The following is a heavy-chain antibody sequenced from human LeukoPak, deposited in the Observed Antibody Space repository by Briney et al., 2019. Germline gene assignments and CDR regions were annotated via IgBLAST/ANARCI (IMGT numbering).Heavy chain of an antibody. CDR3: ARLHRRQFNSFDY. CDR2: IYSEGST. V-gene: IGHV3-53*01. Sequence: GGSLRLSCAASGFTVSNTYMSWVRQAPGKGLEWVSAIYSEGSTYYLDSVRGRFTISRDSSNNTLYLQMNSLRADDTAVYYCARLHRRQFNSFDYWGQGTLITVS. J-gene: IGHJ4*02. D-gene: IGHD4-11*01. CDR1: GFTVSNTY.